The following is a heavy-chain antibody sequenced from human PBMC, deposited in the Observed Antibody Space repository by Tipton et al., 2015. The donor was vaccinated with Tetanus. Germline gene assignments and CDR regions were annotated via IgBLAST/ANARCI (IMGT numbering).Heavy chain of an antibody. Sequence: QLVQSGPEVKKPGASVKVSCKASGYTFTKYGINWVRQAPGQGLEWMGWDSGYSGNTNYAQKLQGRVTMTTGTSTNTAYMELRSLTSDDTAVYFCARLVKQWLVPEDYWGQGTLVTVSS. CDR2: DSGYSGNT. CDR1: GYTFTKYG. V-gene: IGHV1-18*01. CDR3: ARLVKQWLVPEDY. J-gene: IGHJ4*02. D-gene: IGHD6-19*01.